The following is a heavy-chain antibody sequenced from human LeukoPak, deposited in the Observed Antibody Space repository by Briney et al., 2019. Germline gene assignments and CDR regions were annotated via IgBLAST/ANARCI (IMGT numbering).Heavy chain of an antibody. Sequence: GGSLRLSCAASGFTVSSNYMSWVRQAPGKGLEWVSVIYSGGSTYYADSVKGRFTISRDNAKNSLYLQMNSLRAEDTAVYYCARENGRRDYFDYWGQGTLVTVSS. V-gene: IGHV3-53*01. J-gene: IGHJ4*02. D-gene: IGHD1-1*01. CDR2: IYSGGST. CDR1: GFTVSSNY. CDR3: ARENGRRDYFDY.